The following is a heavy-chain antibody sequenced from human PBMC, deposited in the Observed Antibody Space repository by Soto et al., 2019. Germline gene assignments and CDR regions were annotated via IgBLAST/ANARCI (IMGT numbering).Heavy chain of an antibody. J-gene: IGHJ3*02. CDR2: IVVGSGNT. Sequence: SGPEVKKPGTSVKVSCKASGFTFTSSAMQWVRQARGQRREWIGWIVVGSGNTNYAQKFQEIVSITRDMSTRTAYMELSSLRSEDTAVYDCAAGVTYDGNFDIWGQGTMVTVSS. V-gene: IGHV1-58*02. CDR1: GFTFTSSA. D-gene: IGHD5-12*01. CDR3: AAGVTYDGNFDI.